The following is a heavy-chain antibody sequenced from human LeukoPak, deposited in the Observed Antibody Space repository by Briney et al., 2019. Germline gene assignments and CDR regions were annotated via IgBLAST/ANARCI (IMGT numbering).Heavy chain of an antibody. CDR2: ISWDGGST. Sequence: GGSLRLSCAASGFTFDDYTMHWVRQAPGKGLEWVSLISWDGGSTYYADSVKGRFTISRDNSKNSLYLQMNSLRTEDTALYYCAEGLTMIVVASYGMDVWGQGTTVTVSS. D-gene: IGHD3-22*01. CDR1: GFTFDDYT. J-gene: IGHJ6*02. V-gene: IGHV3-43*01. CDR3: AEGLTMIVVASYGMDV.